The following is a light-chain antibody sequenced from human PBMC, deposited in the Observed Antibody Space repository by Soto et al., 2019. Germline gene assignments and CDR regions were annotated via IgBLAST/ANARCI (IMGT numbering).Light chain of an antibody. J-gene: IGKJ2*01. CDR3: QHYDGSPRT. CDR1: QGVTSNH. CDR2: GVF. Sequence: ENVLTQSPGTVSLSPGERATLSCRASQGVTSNHLAWYQQKPGQAPRLLIYGVFNRATGIPDRFSGSGSGTDFTLTITRLEPEDSAVHFCQHYDGSPRTFGQGTKLEIK. V-gene: IGKV3-20*01.